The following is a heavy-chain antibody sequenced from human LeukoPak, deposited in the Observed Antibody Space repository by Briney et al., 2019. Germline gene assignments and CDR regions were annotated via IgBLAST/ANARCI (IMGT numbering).Heavy chain of an antibody. J-gene: IGHJ4*02. D-gene: IGHD3-3*01. CDR2: ISYDGSNK. V-gene: IGHV3-30*04. CDR3: ARDSSYYDFWSGYYPTGLFDY. Sequence: SGGSLRLSCAASGFTFSSYAMHWVRQAPGKGLEWVAVISYDGSNKYYADSVKGRFTISRDNSKNTLYLQMNSLRAEDTAVYYCARDSSYYDFWSGYYPTGLFDYWGQGTLVTVSS. CDR1: GFTFSSYA.